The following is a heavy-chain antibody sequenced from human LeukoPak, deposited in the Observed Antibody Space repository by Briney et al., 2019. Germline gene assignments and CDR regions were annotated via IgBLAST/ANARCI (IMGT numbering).Heavy chain of an antibody. D-gene: IGHD2-8*01. V-gene: IGHV4-59*08. Sequence: SETLSLTCTVSGGSISSYYWSWIRQPPGKGLEWIGYIYYSGSTNYNPSLKSRVIISLDTSKNHFSLKLSSVTAADTAVYYCAGHNDGGAIYIWGQGTMVTVSS. CDR1: GGSISSYY. J-gene: IGHJ3*02. CDR2: IYYSGST. CDR3: AGHNDGGAIYI.